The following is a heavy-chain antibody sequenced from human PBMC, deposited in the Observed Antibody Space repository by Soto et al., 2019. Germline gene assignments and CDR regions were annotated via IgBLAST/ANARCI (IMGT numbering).Heavy chain of an antibody. CDR2: ISTNNGNT. Sequence: ASVKVSCKASGYTFTSYGISWVRQAPGQGLEWKRWISTNNGNTNYAQKHQSRVNMTTDTSTSTANMEQSSLRCDDTAVYYCAGVWGYGRVTTCYYGMDVWVQGTTVTVSS. CDR3: AGVWGYGRVTTCYYGMDV. D-gene: IGHD4-17*01. V-gene: IGHV1-18*01. J-gene: IGHJ6*02. CDR1: GYTFTSYG.